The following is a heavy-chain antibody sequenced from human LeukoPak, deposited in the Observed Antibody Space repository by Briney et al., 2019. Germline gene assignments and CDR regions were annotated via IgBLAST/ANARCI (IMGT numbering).Heavy chain of an antibody. Sequence: SETLSLTCTVSGGSISSYYWSWIRQPPGKGLEWIGYIYYSGSTNYNPSLKSRVTISVDTSKNQFSLKLSSVTAADTAVYYCARVPSYSSSPAGVPYYYYMDVWGKGTTVTVSS. CDR3: ARVPSYSSSPAGVPYYYYMDV. V-gene: IGHV4-59*01. CDR1: GGSISSYY. J-gene: IGHJ6*03. CDR2: IYYSGST. D-gene: IGHD6-6*01.